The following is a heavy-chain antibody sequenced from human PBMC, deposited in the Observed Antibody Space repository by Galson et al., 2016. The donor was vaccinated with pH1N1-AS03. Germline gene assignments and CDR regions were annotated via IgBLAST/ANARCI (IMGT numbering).Heavy chain of an antibody. Sequence: SVKVSCKASGYIFTGFYVHWVRQAPGQGLEWMGWINPNNGVTNYEQKFQAWVTMTGDTSISTAYMELYGLKSDDTAVYYCARDPRGPCSSATCATTYYFGMDVGGQGTTVIVSS. V-gene: IGHV1-2*04. D-gene: IGHD1-26*01. J-gene: IGHJ6*02. CDR1: GYIFTGFY. CDR2: INPNNGVT. CDR3: ARDPRGPCSSATCATTYYFGMDV.